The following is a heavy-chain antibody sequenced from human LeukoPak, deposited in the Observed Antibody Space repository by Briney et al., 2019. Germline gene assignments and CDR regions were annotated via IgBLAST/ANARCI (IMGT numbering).Heavy chain of an antibody. CDR2: IKQDGSEK. D-gene: IGHD3-22*01. CDR1: GFTFSSYW. Sequence: GGSLRLSCAASGFTFSSYWMSWVRQAPGKGLEWVANIKQDGSEKYYVDSVKGRFTISRDNAKNSLYLQVNSLRAEDTAVYYCARDLLDYYDSSGYWAGYWGQGTLVTVSS. CDR3: ARDLLDYYDSSGYWAGY. V-gene: IGHV3-7*01. J-gene: IGHJ4*02.